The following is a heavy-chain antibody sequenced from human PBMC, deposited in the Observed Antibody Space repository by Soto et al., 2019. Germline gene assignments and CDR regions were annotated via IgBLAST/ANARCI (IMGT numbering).Heavy chain of an antibody. Sequence: ASVKVSCKASGYTFTSYYMHWVRQAPGQGLEWMGIINPSGGSTSYAQKFQGRVTMTRDTSTSTVYMELSSLRSEDTAVYYCARMLRDYDSSAPVSAFDIWGQGTMVTVS. J-gene: IGHJ3*02. V-gene: IGHV1-46*01. CDR2: INPSGGST. CDR1: GYTFTSYY. CDR3: ARMLRDYDSSAPVSAFDI. D-gene: IGHD3-22*01.